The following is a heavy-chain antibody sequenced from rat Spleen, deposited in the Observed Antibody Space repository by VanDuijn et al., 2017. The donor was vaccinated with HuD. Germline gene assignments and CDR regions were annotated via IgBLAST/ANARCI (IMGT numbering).Heavy chain of an antibody. J-gene: IGHJ2*01. CDR3: TRAAYYFDGSYYS. Sequence: EVQLVESGGGLVQPGRSLKLSCVTSGFTFNNYWMTWIRQAPGRGLEWVASIINIGGDSFYSDSVQGRFTISRDNAENTLYLQMNDLRSGDTATYFCTRAAYYFDGSYYSWGQGVMVTVSS. CDR1: GFTFNNYW. V-gene: IGHV5-31*01. CDR2: IINIGGDS. D-gene: IGHD1-12*02.